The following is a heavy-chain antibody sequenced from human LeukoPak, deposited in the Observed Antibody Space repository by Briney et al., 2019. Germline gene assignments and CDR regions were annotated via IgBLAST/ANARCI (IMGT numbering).Heavy chain of an antibody. J-gene: IGHJ4*02. D-gene: IGHD6-19*01. CDR2: INPNSGGT. CDR1: GYTFTGYY. CDR3: ASWGSSGYRPSDY. Sequence: ASVKVSCKASGYTFTGYYIHWVRQAPGQGLEWMGWINPNSGGTNYAQKFQGRVTMTRDTSISTAYMELSRLRSDDTAVYYCASWGSSGYRPSDYWGQGTLVTVSS. V-gene: IGHV1-2*02.